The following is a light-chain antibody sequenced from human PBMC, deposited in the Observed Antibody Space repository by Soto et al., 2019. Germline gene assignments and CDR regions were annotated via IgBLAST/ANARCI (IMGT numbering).Light chain of an antibody. V-gene: IGKV1-5*03. CDR3: LQYDSYPWT. CDR1: QSMSGW. J-gene: IGKJ1*01. Sequence: DIQMTQSPSTLSASVGDRVTIACRASQSMSGWLAWYQQKPGKGPTVLIYKSSSLQSGVPSRFSGSGSGTEFTLTISSLQPDDFANYYCLQYDSYPWTFGQGTKVDIK. CDR2: KSS.